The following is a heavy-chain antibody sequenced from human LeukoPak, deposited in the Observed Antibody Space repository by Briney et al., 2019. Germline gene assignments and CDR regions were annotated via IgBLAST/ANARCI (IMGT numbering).Heavy chain of an antibody. Sequence: SQTLSLTCTVSGGSISSGGYYWSWIRQHPGKGLEWIGYIYYSGSTYYNPSLKSRVTISVDTSKNQFSLKLSSVTAADTAVYYCARVARGRRPNSGNCDYWGQGTQVTVSS. J-gene: IGHJ4*02. CDR3: ARVARGRRPNSGNCDY. D-gene: IGHD5-12*01. CDR1: GGSISSGGYY. V-gene: IGHV4-31*03. CDR2: IYYSGST.